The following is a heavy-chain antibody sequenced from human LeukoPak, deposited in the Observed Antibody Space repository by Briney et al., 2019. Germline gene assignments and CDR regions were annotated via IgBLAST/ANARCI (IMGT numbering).Heavy chain of an antibody. D-gene: IGHD2-2*01. Sequence: GGSLRLSCAASGFTYSDYYMSWIRQAPGKGLEWVSYISSSGSTIYYADSVKGRFTISRDNAKNSLYLQMNSLRAEDTAVYYCARGVVVPAAMEAYFDYWGQGTLVTVSS. V-gene: IGHV3-11*01. J-gene: IGHJ4*02. CDR3: ARGVVVPAAMEAYFDY. CDR2: ISSSGSTI. CDR1: GFTYSDYY.